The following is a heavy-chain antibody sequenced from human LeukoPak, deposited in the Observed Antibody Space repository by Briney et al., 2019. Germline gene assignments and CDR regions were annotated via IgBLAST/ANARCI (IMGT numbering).Heavy chain of an antibody. J-gene: IGHJ4*02. V-gene: IGHV3-23*01. CDR3: AKNSAAAGQFPSSYDN. Sequence: GGSLRLSCGASGVPFSSNAMSWVRQAPGKGLEWASTITFSGGTTYYADSVKGRFTISRDNSKNTLHLQMNSLRAEDTAVYYCAKNSAAAGQFPSSYDNWGQGTLVTVSS. CDR2: ITFSGGTT. D-gene: IGHD6-13*01. CDR1: GVPFSSNA.